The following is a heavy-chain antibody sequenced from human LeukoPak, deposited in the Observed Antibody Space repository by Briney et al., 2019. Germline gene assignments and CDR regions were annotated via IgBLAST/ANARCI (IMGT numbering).Heavy chain of an antibody. D-gene: IGHD3-3*01. Sequence: GGSLRLSCAASGFTFSSYAMHWVRQAPGKGLEWVAVISYDGSNKYYADSVKGRFTISRDNAKNSLYLQMNSLRAEDTAVYYCAREGTYYDFWSGPNWFDPWGQGTLVTVSS. V-gene: IGHV3-30*04. CDR2: ISYDGSNK. J-gene: IGHJ5*02. CDR3: AREGTYYDFWSGPNWFDP. CDR1: GFTFSSYA.